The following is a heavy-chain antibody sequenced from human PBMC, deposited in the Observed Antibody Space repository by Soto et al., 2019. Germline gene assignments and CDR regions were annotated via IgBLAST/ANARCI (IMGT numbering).Heavy chain of an antibody. Sequence: GASVKVSCKASGYTFTSYYMHWVRQAPGQGLEWMGIINPSGGSTSYAQKFQGRVTMTRDTSTSTVYMELSSLRSEDTAVYYCAREVWYYDFWSGQKSFDYWGQGTLVTVSS. D-gene: IGHD3-3*01. CDR3: AREVWYYDFWSGQKSFDY. J-gene: IGHJ4*02. V-gene: IGHV1-46*03. CDR1: GYTFTSYY. CDR2: INPSGGST.